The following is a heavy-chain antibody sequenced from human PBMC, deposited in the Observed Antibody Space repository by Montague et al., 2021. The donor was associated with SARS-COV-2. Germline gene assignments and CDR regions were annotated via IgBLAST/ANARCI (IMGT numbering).Heavy chain of an antibody. CDR2: IYYSGST. D-gene: IGHD3-16*02. Sequence: TLSLTCTVSGGSISSGGYYWSWIRQHPGKGLEWIGYIYYSGSTYYNPSLKGRVTISVDMSRNQFSLKLSSVTAADTAVYYCATVQGIMITFGGVIVIAGPMDVWGKGTTVTVSS. J-gene: IGHJ6*03. V-gene: IGHV4-31*03. CDR1: GGSISSGGYY. CDR3: ATVQGIMITFGGVIVIAGPMDV.